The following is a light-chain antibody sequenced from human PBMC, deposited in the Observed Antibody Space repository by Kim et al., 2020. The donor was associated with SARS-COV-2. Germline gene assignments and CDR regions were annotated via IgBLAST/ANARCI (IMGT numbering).Light chain of an antibody. CDR1: QGISSY. V-gene: IGKV1-8*01. CDR3: QQYYSYPQT. J-gene: IGKJ4*01. CDR2: AAS. Sequence: ASTGDRVPITCRASQGISSYLAWYQQKPGKAPKLLIYAASTLQSGVPSRFSGSGSGTDFTLTISCLQSEDFATYYCQQYYSYPQTFGGGTKVDIK.